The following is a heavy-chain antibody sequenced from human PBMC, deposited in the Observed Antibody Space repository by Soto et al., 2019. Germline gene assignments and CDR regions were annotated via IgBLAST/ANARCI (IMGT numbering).Heavy chain of an antibody. Sequence: EVQLLESGGGLVQPGGSLRLSCTASGFTFSDHAMTWVRQAPGKGLEWLSGISGGGSGAYYADSVKVRFTVSRANSNNTLFLQMDSLRVEDTAVYYCAIDLWWYTHWGQGTLVTVSS. V-gene: IGHV3-23*01. J-gene: IGHJ4*02. CDR1: GFTFSDHA. D-gene: IGHD2-15*01. CDR3: AIDLWWYTH. CDR2: ISGGGSGA.